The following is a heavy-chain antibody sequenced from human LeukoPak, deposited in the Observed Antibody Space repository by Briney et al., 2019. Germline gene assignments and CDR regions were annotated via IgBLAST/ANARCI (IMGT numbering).Heavy chain of an antibody. CDR2: IYYSGST. Sequence: SQTLSLTCTVSVGSISSYYWSWIRQPPGKGLEWIVYIYYSGSTNYNPSLKRRVTISVDTSKNQFSLKLSSVTAADTAVYYCARHEFIAVATVGGYFDYWGQGTLVTVSS. D-gene: IGHD6-19*01. CDR1: VGSISSYY. J-gene: IGHJ4*02. CDR3: ARHEFIAVATVGGYFDY. V-gene: IGHV4-59*08.